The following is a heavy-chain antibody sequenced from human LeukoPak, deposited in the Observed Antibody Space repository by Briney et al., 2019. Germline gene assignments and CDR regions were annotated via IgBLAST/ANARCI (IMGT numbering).Heavy chain of an antibody. V-gene: IGHV4-34*01. CDR3: ARGHYIWGSYRYTDWFDP. CDR1: GGSFSGYY. CDR2: INHRGST. Sequence: SETLSLTCAVYGGSFSGYYWSWIRQPPGKGLEWIGEINHRGSTNYNPSLKSRVTISVDTSKNQFSLKLSSVTAADTAVYYCARGHYIWGSYRYTDWFDPWGQGTLVTVSS. D-gene: IGHD3-16*02. J-gene: IGHJ5*02.